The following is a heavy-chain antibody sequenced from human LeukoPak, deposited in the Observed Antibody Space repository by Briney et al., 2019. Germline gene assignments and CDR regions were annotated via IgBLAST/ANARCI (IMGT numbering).Heavy chain of an antibody. CDR1: GYTFTGYY. CDR3: ARDGTVTTLDWFDP. Sequence: ASVKVSCKASGYTFTGYYMHWVRQAPGQGLEWMGWINPNSGGTNYAQKFQGRVTMTRDTSISTAYMELSRLRSDDTAVYYCARDGTVTTLDWFDPWGQGTLVTVSS. J-gene: IGHJ5*02. V-gene: IGHV1-2*02. CDR2: INPNSGGT. D-gene: IGHD4-17*01.